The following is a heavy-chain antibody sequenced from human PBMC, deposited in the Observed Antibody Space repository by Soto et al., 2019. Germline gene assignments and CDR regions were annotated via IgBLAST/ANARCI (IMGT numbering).Heavy chain of an antibody. CDR1: GYTFTSYD. V-gene: IGHV1-8*01. D-gene: IGHD3-9*01. J-gene: IGHJ2*01. CDR3: ARGVDYDILTGYYPCNFDL. Sequence: QVQLVQSGAEVKKPGASVKVSCKASGYTFTSYDINWVRQATGQGLEWMGWMNPNSGNTGYAQKFQGRVTMTRNTSISTAYMELSSLRSEDTAVYYCARGVDYDILTGYYPCNFDLWGRGTLVTVSS. CDR2: MNPNSGNT.